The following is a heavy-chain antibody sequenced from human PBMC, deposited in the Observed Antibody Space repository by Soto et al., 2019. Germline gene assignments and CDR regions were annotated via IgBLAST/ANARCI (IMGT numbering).Heavy chain of an antibody. Sequence: VGSLRLSCAASGFTFSSYAMSWVRQAPGKGLEWVSAISGSGGSTYYADSVKGRFTISRDNSKNTLYLQMNSLRAEDTAVYYCANDPLVHWFDPWGQGTLVTVSS. D-gene: IGHD3-9*01. CDR2: ISGSGGST. CDR1: GFTFSSYA. V-gene: IGHV3-23*01. CDR3: ANDPLVHWFDP. J-gene: IGHJ5*02.